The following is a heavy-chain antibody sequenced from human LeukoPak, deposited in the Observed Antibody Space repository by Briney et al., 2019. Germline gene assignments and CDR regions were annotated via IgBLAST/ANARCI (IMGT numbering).Heavy chain of an antibody. CDR2: ISWYSASI. V-gene: IGHV3-9*01. CDR3: VKDVYTSIGDGGWFDP. D-gene: IGHD5-18*01. Sequence: GRSLRLSCAPSGFTFDHYAIHWVRQAPGKGVEWVAGISWYSASINYGDAVKSRFTICRDTAKKSLYLKMNSMRDEDTALYYCVKDVYTSIGDGGWFDPWGQGTLVTVSS. J-gene: IGHJ5*02. CDR1: GFTFDHYA.